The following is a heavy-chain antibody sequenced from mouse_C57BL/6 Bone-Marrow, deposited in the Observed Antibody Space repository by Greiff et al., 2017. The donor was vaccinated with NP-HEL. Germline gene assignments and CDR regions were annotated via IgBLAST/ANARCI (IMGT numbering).Heavy chain of an antibody. CDR3: ARSSPITTVFFDY. V-gene: IGHV1-53*01. J-gene: IGHJ2*01. Sequence: QVQLQQPGTELVKPGASVKLSCKASGYTFTSYWMHWVKQRPGQGLEWIGNINPSNGGTNYNEKFKSKATLTVDKSSRTAYMQLSSLTSEDPAVYDCARSSPITTVFFDYWGQGTTLTVSS. CDR2: INPSNGGT. CDR1: GYTFTSYW. D-gene: IGHD1-1*01.